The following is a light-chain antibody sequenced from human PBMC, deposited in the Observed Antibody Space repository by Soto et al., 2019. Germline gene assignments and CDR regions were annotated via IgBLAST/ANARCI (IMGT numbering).Light chain of an antibody. CDR1: SSDVGGHNY. V-gene: IGLV2-14*01. CDR3: SSYTSSTTPAVV. CDR2: EVN. J-gene: IGLJ2*01. Sequence: QSVLTQPASVSGSPGQSITISCTGTSSDVGGHNYVSWYQQHPGTAPKLMIYEVNNRPSGVSNRFSGSKSGNTASLPISGLQAEDDADYYCSSYTSSTTPAVVFGGGTTLPVL.